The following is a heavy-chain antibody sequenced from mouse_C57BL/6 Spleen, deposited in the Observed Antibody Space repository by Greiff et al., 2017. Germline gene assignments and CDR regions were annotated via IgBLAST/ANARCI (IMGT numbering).Heavy chain of an antibody. CDR2: IDPSDSYT. CDR3: ARAPHYGNYFDY. CDR1: GYTFTSYW. D-gene: IGHD1-2*01. V-gene: IGHV1-50*01. J-gene: IGHJ2*01. Sequence: QVQLQQPGAELVKPGASVKLSCKASGYTFTSYWMQWVKQRPGQGLEWIGEIDPSDSYTNYNQKFKGKATLTVDTSSSTAYMQLSSLTSEDSAVYYCARAPHYGNYFDYWGQGTTLTVSS.